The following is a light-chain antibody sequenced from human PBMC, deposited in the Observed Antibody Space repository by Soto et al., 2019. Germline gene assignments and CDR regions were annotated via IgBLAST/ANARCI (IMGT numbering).Light chain of an antibody. CDR1: SSDIGGYNF. V-gene: IGLV2-14*01. CDR2: EVS. Sequence: QSALTQPASVSGSPGHSLTISCTGTSSDIGGYNFVSWYQHHPGKAPKLIIYEVSNRPSGVSLRFSGSKSGNTASLTISGLQAEDEADYYCCSYTSTHTRVFGTGTMVTVL. CDR3: CSYTSTHTRV. J-gene: IGLJ1*01.